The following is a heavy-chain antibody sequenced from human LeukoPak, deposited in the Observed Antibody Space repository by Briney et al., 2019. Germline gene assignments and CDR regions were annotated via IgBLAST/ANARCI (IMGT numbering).Heavy chain of an antibody. D-gene: IGHD2-2*02. V-gene: IGHV4-31*03. CDR2: IYYSGST. J-gene: IGHJ6*02. Sequence: SETLSLTCTVSGGSISSGGYYWSWIRQHPGKGLEWIGYIYYSGSTYYNPSLKSRVTISVDTSKNQFSLKLSSVTAADTAVYYCARDQVVPAAIWSRPHYYYYYGMDVWGQGTTVTISS. CDR1: GGSISSGGYY. CDR3: ARDQVVPAAIWSRPHYYYYYGMDV.